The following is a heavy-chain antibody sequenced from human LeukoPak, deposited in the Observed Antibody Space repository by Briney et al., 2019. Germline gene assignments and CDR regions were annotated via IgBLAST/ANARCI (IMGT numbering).Heavy chain of an antibody. Sequence: ASVKVSCKASGYTFTSYAMHWVRQAPGQRLEWMGWINTGNGNTKYSQKFQGRVTITTDTSTSTAYMELRSLRSDDTAVYYCARRVGTNYYYYYMDVWGKGTTVTVSS. CDR3: ARRVGTNYYYYYMDV. V-gene: IGHV1-3*04. D-gene: IGHD1-1*01. CDR2: INTGNGNT. CDR1: GYTFTSYA. J-gene: IGHJ6*03.